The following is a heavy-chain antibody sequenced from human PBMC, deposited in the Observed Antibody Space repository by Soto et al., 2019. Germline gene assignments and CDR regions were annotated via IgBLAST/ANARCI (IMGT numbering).Heavy chain of an antibody. J-gene: IGHJ4*02. V-gene: IGHV3-53*01. CDR1: GFTVSNNY. CDR3: APLGGGGGY. CDR2: IYSGGYT. Sequence: EVQLVESGGGLIQPGGSLRLSCAVSGFTVSNNYMSWVRQAPGKGLEGVSVIYSGGYTAYGDSVKGRFTISRDNSKKKLILKRNGLEAAAPAVFYCAPLGGGGGYWGQGTLVTVSS. D-gene: IGHD3-16*01.